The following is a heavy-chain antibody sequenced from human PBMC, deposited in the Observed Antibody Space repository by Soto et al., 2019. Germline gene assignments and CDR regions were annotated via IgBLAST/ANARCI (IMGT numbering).Heavy chain of an antibody. CDR3: ARDGGYGSSYYFDY. Sequence: PGGSLRLSCAASGFTFSDHYMDWVRQAPGKGLEWVGRTRNKANSYTTEYAASVKGRFTILRDDSKNSLYLQMNSLKTEDTAVYYCARDGGYGSSYYFDYWGQGT. CDR2: TRNKANSYTT. V-gene: IGHV3-72*01. CDR1: GFTFSDHY. D-gene: IGHD3-10*01. J-gene: IGHJ4*02.